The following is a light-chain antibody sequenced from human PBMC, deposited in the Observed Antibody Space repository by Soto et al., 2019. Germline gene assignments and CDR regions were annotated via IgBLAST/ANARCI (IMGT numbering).Light chain of an antibody. Sequence: DVVMTQSPLSLPVTLGQPASISCRSSQSLVYSDGNTYLNWFQQRPGQSPRRLIYKVSNRDSGVPDRFSGSGSGTDFTLKISRVEAEYVGVYYCMHGTHWPVFGPGTKVDIK. CDR1: QSLVYSDGNTY. J-gene: IGKJ3*01. V-gene: IGKV2-30*01. CDR2: KVS. CDR3: MHGTHWPV.